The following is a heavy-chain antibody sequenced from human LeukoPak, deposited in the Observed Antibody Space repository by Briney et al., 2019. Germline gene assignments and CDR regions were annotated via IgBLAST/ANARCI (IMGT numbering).Heavy chain of an antibody. CDR1: GGSLGSGGYY. V-gene: IGHV4-31*03. CDR3: AREAMGAGIDY. J-gene: IGHJ4*02. CDR2: IYYSGSA. D-gene: IGHD1-26*01. Sequence: PSQSLSLSCTVSGGSLGSGGYYWSWIRQQPGKGMDWIGYIYYSGSAYYNPSIKSRVTISVDTSKNQYSLKLSAVAAADTAVYYCAREAMGAGIDYWGQGTLVTVSS.